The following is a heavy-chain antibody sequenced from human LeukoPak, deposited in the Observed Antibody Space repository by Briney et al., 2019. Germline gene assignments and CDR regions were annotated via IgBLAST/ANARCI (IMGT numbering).Heavy chain of an antibody. CDR1: GYTFTSYY. D-gene: IGHD3-22*01. CDR2: IIPIFGTA. Sequence: ASVKVSCKASGYTFTSYYMHWVRQAPGQGLEWMGGIIPIFGTANYAQKFQGRVTITADESTSTAYMELSSLRSEDTAVYYCARAYYDSSGYYYVGLYFDYWGQGTLVTVSS. J-gene: IGHJ4*02. CDR3: ARAYYDSSGYYYVGLYFDY. V-gene: IGHV1-69*13.